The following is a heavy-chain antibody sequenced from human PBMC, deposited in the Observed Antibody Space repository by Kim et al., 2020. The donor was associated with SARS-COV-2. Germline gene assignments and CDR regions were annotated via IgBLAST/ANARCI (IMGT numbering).Heavy chain of an antibody. CDR2: ISWDGTRT. V-gene: IGHV3-23*01. J-gene: IGHJ4*02. CDR1: GFTFSTSP. CDR3: AKGVINSGFDY. Sequence: GGSLRLSCAASGFTFSTSPMGWVRQAPGKGLEWVSRISWDGTRTYYADSVKGRVTMSSDKSRNTLYLQMNNLRVEDTAVYYCAKGVINSGFDYWGQGT. D-gene: IGHD1-26*01.